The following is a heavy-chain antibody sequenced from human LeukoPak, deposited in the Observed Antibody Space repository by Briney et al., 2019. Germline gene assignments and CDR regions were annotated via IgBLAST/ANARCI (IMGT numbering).Heavy chain of an antibody. Sequence: GKSLTLSCAASGFIFSNFAMHWVRQAPGKGLEWLAVISHEGGITNYADSVKGRFIVSRDNSKNTLFLQMNTLKFEDTSLYYCARDWDPLPTAIGSAAFDLWGQGTLVTVSS. D-gene: IGHD2-21*02. J-gene: IGHJ3*01. CDR2: ISHEGGIT. V-gene: IGHV3-30-3*01. CDR3: ARDWDPLPTAIGSAAFDL. CDR1: GFIFSNFA.